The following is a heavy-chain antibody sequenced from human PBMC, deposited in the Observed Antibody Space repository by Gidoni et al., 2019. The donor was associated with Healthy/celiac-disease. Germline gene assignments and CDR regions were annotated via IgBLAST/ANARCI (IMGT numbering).Heavy chain of an antibody. V-gene: IGHV4-39*01. Sequence: QLQLQESGPGLVTPSETLSPTCTVSGGSISSSSYYWGWIRQPPGKGLEWIGSIYYSGSTYYNPALKSRVTISVDTSKNQFSLKLSSVTAADTAVYYCARHSGYYYGWFDPWGQGTLVTVSS. D-gene: IGHD3-22*01. J-gene: IGHJ5*02. CDR2: IYYSGST. CDR1: GGSISSSSYY. CDR3: ARHSGYYYGWFDP.